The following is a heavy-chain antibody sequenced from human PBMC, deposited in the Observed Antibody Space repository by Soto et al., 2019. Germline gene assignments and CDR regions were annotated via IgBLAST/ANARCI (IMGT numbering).Heavy chain of an antibody. V-gene: IGHV4-30-4*01. CDR3: ARRWITMVRGYYYYYMDV. CDR1: GGSIRSGDYY. D-gene: IGHD3-10*01. J-gene: IGHJ6*03. Sequence: PSETLSLTCTVSGGSIRSGDYYWSWIRQPPGKGLEWIGYIYYSGSTNYNPSLKSRVTISVDTSKNQFSLKLSSVTAADTAVYYCARRWITMVRGYYYYYMDVWGKGTTVTVSS. CDR2: IYYSGST.